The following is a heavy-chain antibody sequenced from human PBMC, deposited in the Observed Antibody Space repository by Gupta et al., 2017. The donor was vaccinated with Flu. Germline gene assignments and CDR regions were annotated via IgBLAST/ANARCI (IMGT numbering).Heavy chain of an antibody. CDR3: AKDWRWRRLMYGMNV. D-gene: IGHD3-3*01. J-gene: IGHJ6*02. Sequence: AAGERRVWVVAVLHGGSETDYADSVRGRFTFSRDNSKNTLYLQMNSLRAEDTAVYYCAKDWRWRRLMYGMNVWGQGTTVTVSS. CDR2: VLHGGSET. V-gene: IGHV3-30*18.